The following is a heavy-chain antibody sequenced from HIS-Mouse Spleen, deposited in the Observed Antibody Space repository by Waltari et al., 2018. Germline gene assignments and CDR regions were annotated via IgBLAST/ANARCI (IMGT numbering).Heavy chain of an antibody. J-gene: IGHJ2*01. CDR3: AREIPYSSSWYDWYFDL. CDR1: GGSISSSRYY. Sequence: QLHLQESGPGLVKPSETLSLTCTVSGGSISSSRYYWGWIRQPPGKGLEWDGSIYYSGSTYYNPYLKSRVTISVDTSKNQFSLKLSSVTAADTAVYYCAREIPYSSSWYDWYFDLWGRGTLVTVSS. D-gene: IGHD6-13*01. CDR2: IYYSGST. V-gene: IGHV4-39*07.